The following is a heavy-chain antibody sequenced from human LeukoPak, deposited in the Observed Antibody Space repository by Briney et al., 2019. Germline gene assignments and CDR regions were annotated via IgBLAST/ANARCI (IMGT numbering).Heavy chain of an antibody. V-gene: IGHV4-34*01. CDR1: GGSFSGYY. CDR2: INHSGST. D-gene: IGHD5-24*01. J-gene: IGHJ3*02. Sequence: SETLSLTCAVYGGSFSGYYWSWIRQPPGKGLEWIGEINHSGSTNYNPSLKSRVTISVDTSKNQFSLKLSSVTAADTAVYYCARDGYNSRFDIWGQGTMVTVSS. CDR3: ARDGYNSRFDI.